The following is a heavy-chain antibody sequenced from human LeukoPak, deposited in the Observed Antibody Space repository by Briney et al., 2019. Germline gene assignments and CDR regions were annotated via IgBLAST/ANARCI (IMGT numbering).Heavy chain of an antibody. CDR2: ISAYNGNT. CDR1: GYTFTSYG. D-gene: IGHD6-19*01. J-gene: IGHJ3*02. V-gene: IGHV1-18*01. CDR3: ARGGPVRGSSGWLYDAFDI. Sequence: GASVKVSCKASGYTFTSYGISWVRQAPGQGLEWMGWISAYNGNTNYAQKLQGRVTMTTDTSTSTAYMELRSLRSDDTAVYYCARGGPVRGSSGWLYDAFDIWGQGTMVTVSS.